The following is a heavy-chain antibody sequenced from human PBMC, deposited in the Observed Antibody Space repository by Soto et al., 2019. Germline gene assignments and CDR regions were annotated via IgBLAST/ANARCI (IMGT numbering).Heavy chain of an antibody. CDR1: GGTFSSYA. V-gene: IGHV1-69*13. J-gene: IGHJ5*02. Sequence: ASVKVSCKASGGTFSSYAISWVRQAPGQGLEWMGGIIPIFGTADYAQKFQGRVTITADESTSTAYMELSSLRSEDTAVYYCARDSKNWFDPWGQGTLVTVSS. CDR2: IIPIFGTA. CDR3: ARDSKNWFDP.